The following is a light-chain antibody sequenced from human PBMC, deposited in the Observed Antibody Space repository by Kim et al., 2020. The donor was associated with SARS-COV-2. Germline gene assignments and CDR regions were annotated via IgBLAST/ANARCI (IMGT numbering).Light chain of an antibody. V-gene: IGKV1-27*01. CDR3: QKYNSAPRT. CDR1: QGISEY. J-gene: IGKJ1*01. Sequence: ASVGERMTIPCRASQGISEYLAWYQQRQGKDPKLLIDGASVLQSGAPSRFSGSGSGTVFTLTISRLQPEDVGTYYCQKYNSAPRTFGQGTKLDIK. CDR2: GAS.